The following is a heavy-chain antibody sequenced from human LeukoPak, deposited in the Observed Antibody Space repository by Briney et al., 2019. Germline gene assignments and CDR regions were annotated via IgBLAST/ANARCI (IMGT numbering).Heavy chain of an antibody. CDR3: ARDPPGSGSLLHFEY. D-gene: IGHD5-12*01. CDR2: IKQDGSEK. CDR1: GFTFRSYW. V-gene: IGHV3-7*01. Sequence: GGSLRLSCAASGFTFRSYWMSWVRQAPGKGLEWVANIKQDGSEKYYVDSVKGRFIMSRDNAKNSLYLQMNTLRAEDTAVYYCARDPPGSGSLLHFEYWGQGTVVTVS. J-gene: IGHJ4*02.